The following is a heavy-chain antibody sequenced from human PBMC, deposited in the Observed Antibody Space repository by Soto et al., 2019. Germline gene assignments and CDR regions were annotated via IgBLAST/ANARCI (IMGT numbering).Heavy chain of an antibody. V-gene: IGHV4-39*07. CDR1: GSSILSSSYY. CDR3: ARSRIAVAGTSFDY. Sequence: SETLSLTCTVSGSSILSSSYYWGWIRQPPGKGLEWIGSIYYSGSTYYNPSLKSRVTISVDTSKNQFSLKLSSVTAADTAVYYCARSRIAVAGTSFDYWGQGTLVTVS. CDR2: IYYSGST. J-gene: IGHJ4*02. D-gene: IGHD6-19*01.